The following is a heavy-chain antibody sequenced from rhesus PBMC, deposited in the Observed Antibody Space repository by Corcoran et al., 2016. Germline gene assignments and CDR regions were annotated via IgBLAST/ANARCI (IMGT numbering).Heavy chain of an antibody. CDR1: GCSISSSNW. Sequence: QVQLQESGPGLVKPSETLSLTCAVSGCSISSSNWWSWIRQPPGKGLAWIGYISGDSGSNYYNPSLKSRVTISTDTSKNQFSLKLSSVTAADTAVYYCARGGDWGDYFDYWGQGVLVTVSS. CDR3: ARGGDWGDYFDY. J-gene: IGHJ4*01. V-gene: IGHV4-65*01. CDR2: ISGDSGSN. D-gene: IGHD3-34*01.